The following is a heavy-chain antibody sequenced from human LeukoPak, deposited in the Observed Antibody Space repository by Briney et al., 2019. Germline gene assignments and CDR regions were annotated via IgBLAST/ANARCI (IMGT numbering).Heavy chain of an antibody. CDR3: ARGTPCDY. J-gene: IGHJ4*02. Sequence: GGSLRLSCAASGFTFSSYSMNWVRQAPGKGLEWVSYISSSSSTIYYADSVKGRFTISRDNAKNSLYLQMNNLRAEDTAVYYCARGTPCDYWGQGTLVTVSS. V-gene: IGHV3-48*01. CDR1: GFTFSSYS. CDR2: ISSSSSTI.